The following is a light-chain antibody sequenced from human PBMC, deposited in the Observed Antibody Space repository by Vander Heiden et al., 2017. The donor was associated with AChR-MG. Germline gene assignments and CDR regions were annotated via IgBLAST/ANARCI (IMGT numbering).Light chain of an antibody. CDR1: TLSKQF. Sequence: SDELTQPPSLSVSPGQTARITCSGDTLSKQFAYWYQQKAGQAPVLVIFRDTERPSGIPERFSGSTSGTTVTLTISGVQAEDEADYYCQSTDATVNVLFGGGTKLTVL. CDR3: QSTDATVNVL. CDR2: RDT. J-gene: IGLJ2*01. V-gene: IGLV3-25*03.